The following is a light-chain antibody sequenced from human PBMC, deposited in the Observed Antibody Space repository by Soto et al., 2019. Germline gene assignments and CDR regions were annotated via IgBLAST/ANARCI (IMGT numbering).Light chain of an antibody. CDR2: GAS. V-gene: IGKV3-15*01. CDR1: HSVNSH. Sequence: EIVLTQSPGTLSVSPGERSTLSCRTSHSVNSHVAWYQQKPGQAPRLLLYGASTRATGIPVRFSGSGFGTEFTLTISSLQSEDFAVYYCKQHKNWPLFGQGTRLEIK. J-gene: IGKJ5*01. CDR3: KQHKNWPL.